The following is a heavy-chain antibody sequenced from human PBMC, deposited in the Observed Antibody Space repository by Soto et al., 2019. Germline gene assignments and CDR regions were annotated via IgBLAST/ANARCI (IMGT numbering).Heavy chain of an antibody. V-gene: IGHV1-3*01. D-gene: IGHD6-13*01. CDR1: GYTFTSYA. CDR3: ARGLVGSWYAFDI. CDR2: INAGNGNT. J-gene: IGHJ3*02. Sequence: ASVKLSCKASGYTFTSYAMHWVRQAPGQRLEWMGWINAGNGNTKYSQKFQGRVTITRDTSASTAYMELSSLRSEDTAVYYCARGLVGSWYAFDIWGQGTMVTVSS.